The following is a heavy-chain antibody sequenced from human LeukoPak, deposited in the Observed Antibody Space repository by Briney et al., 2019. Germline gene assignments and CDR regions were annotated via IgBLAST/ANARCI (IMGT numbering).Heavy chain of an antibody. CDR2: INPSGGST. CDR1: GYTFTSYY. V-gene: IGHV1-46*01. Sequence: GASVKVSCKASGYTFTSYYMHWVRQAPGQGLEWMGIINPSGGSTSYAQKFQGRVTMTRDMSTSTVYMELSSLRSEDTAVYYCATADAGATPYDAFDIWGQGTMVTVSS. D-gene: IGHD1-26*01. J-gene: IGHJ3*02. CDR3: ATADAGATPYDAFDI.